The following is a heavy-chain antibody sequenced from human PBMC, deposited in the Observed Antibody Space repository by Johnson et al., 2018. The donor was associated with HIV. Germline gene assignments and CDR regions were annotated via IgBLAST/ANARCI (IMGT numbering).Heavy chain of an antibody. V-gene: IGHV3-33*06. CDR2: IWYDGNNK. CDR3: AKGPNGQLDDAFHI. Sequence: QVQLVESGGNLVQPGGSLRLSCAASGFTFSSYWMSWVRQAPGKGLEWVAVIWYDGNNKYYAYSVKGRFTISRDNSKNTLYLQMNSLRAEDTAVYYCAKGPNGQLDDAFHIWGQRTMVTVSS. D-gene: IGHD6-6*01. J-gene: IGHJ3*02. CDR1: GFTFSSYW.